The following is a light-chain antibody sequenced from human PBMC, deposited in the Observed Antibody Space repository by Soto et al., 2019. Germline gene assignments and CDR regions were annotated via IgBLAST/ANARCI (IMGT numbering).Light chain of an antibody. J-gene: IGLJ1*01. Sequence: QSVMTQPPSVSAAPGQKVTISCSGSSSNIGGNFVSWYQHHPGRAPKLIIYEVTIRPSGLSNRFSGSKSGNTASLTISGLQAEDEADYYCSSYTTTSPYVFGSGTKLTVL. V-gene: IGLV2-14*01. CDR3: SSYTTTSPYV. CDR2: EVT. CDR1: SSNIGGNF.